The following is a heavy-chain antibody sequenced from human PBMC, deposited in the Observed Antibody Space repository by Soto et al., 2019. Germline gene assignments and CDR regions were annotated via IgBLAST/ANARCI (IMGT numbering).Heavy chain of an antibody. CDR2: INAAIGNT. CDR3: ARRNVYGSGSYSFDY. CDR1: GYTFTNYA. J-gene: IGHJ4*02. Sequence: QVQLVQSGAEVKKPGASVKVSCKASGYTFTNYAMHWVRQAPGQRLEWMGWINAAIGNTKYSQKFQGSVTITRDTSANTAYMELSSLRSEDTAVYYCARRNVYGSGSYSFDYWGQGTVVTVSS. D-gene: IGHD3-10*01. V-gene: IGHV1-3*01.